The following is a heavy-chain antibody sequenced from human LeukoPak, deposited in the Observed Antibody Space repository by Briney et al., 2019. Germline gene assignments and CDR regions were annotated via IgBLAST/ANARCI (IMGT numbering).Heavy chain of an antibody. CDR2: INPSGGST. D-gene: IGHD4-17*01. CDR1: GGTFSSYA. Sequence: VASVNVSCTASGGTFSSYAISWVRQAPGQGLEWMGIINPSGGSTSYAQKFQGRVTMTRDTSTSTVYMYLSSLRSEDTAVYYCARDSLYGVVDYWGQGTLVTVSS. V-gene: IGHV1-46*01. CDR3: ARDSLYGVVDY. J-gene: IGHJ4*02.